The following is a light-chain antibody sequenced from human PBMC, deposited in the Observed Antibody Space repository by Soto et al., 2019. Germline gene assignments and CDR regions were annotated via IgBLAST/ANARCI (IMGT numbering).Light chain of an antibody. CDR3: QQHSHWPT. V-gene: IGKV3D-20*02. CDR1: QSVSSSY. Sequence: EIVLTQSPGTLSLSPGERATLSCRASQSVSSSYLAWYQQKPGQAPRLLIYGASNRATGIPARFSGSGSGTDFTLTISSLEPEDFAVYYCQQHSHWPTFGQGTRLEIK. CDR2: GAS. J-gene: IGKJ5*01.